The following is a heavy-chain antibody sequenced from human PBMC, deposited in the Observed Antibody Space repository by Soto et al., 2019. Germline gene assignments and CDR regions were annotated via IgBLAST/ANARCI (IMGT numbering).Heavy chain of an antibody. CDR1: GGSISSGDYY. CDR2: IYYSGST. J-gene: IGHJ6*02. D-gene: IGHD3-3*01. Sequence: PSETLSLTCTVSGGSISSGDYYWSWIRQPPGKGLEWIGYIYYSGSTYYNPSLKSRVTISVDTSKNQFSLKLSSVTAADTAVYYCARDKRRSGFWSGYYPPYYVMDVWGQGTTVTVSS. V-gene: IGHV4-30-4*01. CDR3: ARDKRRSGFWSGYYPPYYVMDV.